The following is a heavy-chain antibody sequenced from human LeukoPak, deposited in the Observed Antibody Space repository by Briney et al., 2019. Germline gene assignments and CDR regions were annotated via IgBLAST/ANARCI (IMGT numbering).Heavy chain of an antibody. CDR3: ARGTPYDYGDYVVFDY. D-gene: IGHD4-17*01. CDR2: IYYTGTT. Sequence: SETLSLTCTVSGGSLSINYWSWIRQPPGKGLEWIGSIYYTGTTNYNPSLKSRVTISVDTSKNQFSLKLSSVTAADTAVYYCARGTPYDYGDYVVFDYWGQGTLVTVSS. J-gene: IGHJ4*02. CDR1: GGSLSINY. V-gene: IGHV4-59*01.